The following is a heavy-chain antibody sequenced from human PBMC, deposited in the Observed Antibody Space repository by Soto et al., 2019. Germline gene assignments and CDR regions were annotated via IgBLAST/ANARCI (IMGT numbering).Heavy chain of an antibody. CDR2: IYSGGST. Sequence: AGGSLRLSCAASGFTVSSNYMSWVRQAPGKGLEWVSVIYSGGSTYYADSVKGRFTISRDNSKNTLYLQMNSLRAEDTAVYYCAREYCSSTSCFLHMDVWGQGTTVTVSS. D-gene: IGHD2-2*01. CDR1: GFTVSSNY. J-gene: IGHJ6*02. CDR3: AREYCSSTSCFLHMDV. V-gene: IGHV3-53*01.